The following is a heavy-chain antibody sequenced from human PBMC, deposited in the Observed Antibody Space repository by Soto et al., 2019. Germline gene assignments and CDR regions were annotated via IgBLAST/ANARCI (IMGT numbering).Heavy chain of an antibody. CDR1: GGSISSSSYY. V-gene: IGHV4-39*01. CDR2: IYYSGST. CDR3: ARLSLNCGGDCYSFAFDI. J-gene: IGHJ3*02. D-gene: IGHD2-21*02. Sequence: SETLSLTCTVSGGSISSSSYYWGWIRQPPGKGLEWIGSIYYSGSTYYNPSFKSRVTISVDTSKNQFSLKLTSVTAADTAVYYCARLSLNCGGDCYSFAFDIWGQGTMVTVSS.